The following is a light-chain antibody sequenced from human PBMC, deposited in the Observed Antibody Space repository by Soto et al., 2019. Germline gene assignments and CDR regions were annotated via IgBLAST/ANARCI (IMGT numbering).Light chain of an antibody. V-gene: IGKV1-39*01. CDR3: QQSLSTPRT. CDR2: AAF. J-gene: IGKJ1*01. CDR1: QDISNY. Sequence: DIQMTQSPSSLSASVGDRVTITCQASQDISNYLNWYQQKPGKAAKLLIYAAFNLQSGVTSRFSGSGSGTDFTLTISSLQPEDFATYYCQQSLSTPRTFGQGTQVDNK.